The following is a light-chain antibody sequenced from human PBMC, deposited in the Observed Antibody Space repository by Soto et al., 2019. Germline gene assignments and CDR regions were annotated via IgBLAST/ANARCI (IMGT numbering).Light chain of an antibody. Sequence: EIVMTQSPAILSMSPGERATLSCRASQNVGTSLAWYQQIPGQAPRLLIYGASTWATSIPARFSGSGSGTEFTLTLSSLQSEDFAVYYCQQYNNRPPMSTFGQGTKLEIK. CDR3: QQYNNRPPMST. V-gene: IGKV3-15*01. J-gene: IGKJ2*01. CDR2: GAS. CDR1: QNVGTS.